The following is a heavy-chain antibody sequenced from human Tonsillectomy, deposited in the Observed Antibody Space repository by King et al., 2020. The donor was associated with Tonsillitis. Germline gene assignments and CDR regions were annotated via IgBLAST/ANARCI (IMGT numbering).Heavy chain of an antibody. D-gene: IGHD2-2*01. V-gene: IGHV4-30-4*07. J-gene: IGHJ5*02. CDR1: GGSISSGGYS. CDR2: IYYSGST. Sequence: QLQESGPGLVKPSQTLSLTCAVSGGSISSGGYSWSWIRQPPGKGLEWIGYIYYSGSTYYNPSLKSRVTISVDTSKNHFSLKLSSVTAADTAVYYCARAGYCSKTIWYGLVRPRGQGTPVTLSP. CDR3: ARAGYCSKTIWYGLVRP.